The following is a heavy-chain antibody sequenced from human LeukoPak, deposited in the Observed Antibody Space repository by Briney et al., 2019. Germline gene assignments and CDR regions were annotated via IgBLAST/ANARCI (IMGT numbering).Heavy chain of an antibody. J-gene: IGHJ4*02. CDR1: GGSISSYN. V-gene: IGHV4-59*01. CDR2: IYYSGST. D-gene: IGHD1-26*01. CDR3: ARVREEGYSGSYYFDY. Sequence: PSETLSLTCTVSGGSISSYNWSWIRQPPGKGLEWIGYIYYSGSTNYNPSLKSRVTISVDTSKNQFSLKLSSVTAADTAVYYCARVREEGYSGSYYFDYWGQGTLVTVSS.